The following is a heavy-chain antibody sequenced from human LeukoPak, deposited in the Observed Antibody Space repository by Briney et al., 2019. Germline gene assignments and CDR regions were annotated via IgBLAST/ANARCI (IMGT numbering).Heavy chain of an antibody. D-gene: IGHD6-13*01. CDR1: GGSISSSSYY. CDR3: ARVTGYMVEDYFDY. J-gene: IGHJ4*02. Sequence: SETLSLTCTVSGGSISSSSYYWGWIRQPPGKGLEWIGSIYYSGSTCYNPSLKSRVTISVDTSKNQFSLRLSSVTAADTALYYCARVTGYMVEDYFDYWGQGTLVTVSS. V-gene: IGHV4-39*07. CDR2: IYYSGST.